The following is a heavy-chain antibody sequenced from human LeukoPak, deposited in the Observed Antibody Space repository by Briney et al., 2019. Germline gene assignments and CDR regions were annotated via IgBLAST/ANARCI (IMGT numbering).Heavy chain of an antibody. D-gene: IGHD3-9*01. CDR3: ARGPDYDILADYFDY. V-gene: IGHV3-74*01. Sequence: PGGSLRLSCAASGFTVSSNYMSWVRQAPGKGLVWVSRINSDGSSTSYADSVRGRFTISRDNSKNTLFLQMNSLRPEDTAVYYCARGPDYDILADYFDYWGQGTLVTVSS. CDR1: GFTVSSNY. CDR2: INSDGSST. J-gene: IGHJ4*02.